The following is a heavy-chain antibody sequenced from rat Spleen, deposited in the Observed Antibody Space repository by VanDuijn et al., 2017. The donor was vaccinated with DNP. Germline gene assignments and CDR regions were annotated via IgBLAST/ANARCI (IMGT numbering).Heavy chain of an antibody. J-gene: IGHJ2*01. CDR3: ARSGTTVVTHYFDY. Sequence: QVQLKESGPGLVQPSQTLSLTCTVSGFSLTSYTVNWVRQPPGKGLEWIVAMSSGGSTYYNSALKSRLSISRDTSKSQVFLKMNSLQTEDTAMYFCARSGTTVVTHYFDYWGQGVMVTVSS. D-gene: IGHD1-1*01. V-gene: IGHV2-6*01. CDR1: GFSLTSYT. CDR2: MSSGGST.